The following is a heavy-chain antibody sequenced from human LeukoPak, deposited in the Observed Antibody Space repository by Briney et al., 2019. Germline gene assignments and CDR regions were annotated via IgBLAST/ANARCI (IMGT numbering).Heavy chain of an antibody. Sequence: KTSETLSLTCTVSGGSISSYYWSWIRQPPGKGLEWIGYIYYSGSTNYNPSLKSRVTISVDTSKNQFSLKLSSVTAADTAVYYCARDPGVVPAAIGGYYYYGMDVWGQGTTVTVSS. CDR1: GGSISSYY. V-gene: IGHV4-59*01. CDR2: IYYSGST. J-gene: IGHJ6*02. CDR3: ARDPGVVPAAIGGYYYYGMDV. D-gene: IGHD2-2*01.